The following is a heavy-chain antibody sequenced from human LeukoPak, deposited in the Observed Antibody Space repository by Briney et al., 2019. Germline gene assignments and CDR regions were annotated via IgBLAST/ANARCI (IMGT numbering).Heavy chain of an antibody. CDR2: IYYSGST. J-gene: IGHJ1*01. Sequence: SETLSLTCTVSGDSINSFYWSWIRQPPGKGLEWIGYIYYSGSTNYNPSLKSRVTMSVDTSKNQFSLKLSSVTAADTAVYYCARGLFGDFQHWGQGTLVTVSS. V-gene: IGHV4-59*12. CDR3: ARGLFGDFQH. D-gene: IGHD3-10*02. CDR1: GDSINSFY.